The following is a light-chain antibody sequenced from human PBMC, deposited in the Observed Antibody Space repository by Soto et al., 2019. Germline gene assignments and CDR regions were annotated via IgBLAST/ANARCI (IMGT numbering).Light chain of an antibody. J-gene: IGLJ3*02. CDR1: SSDIGEYNY. CDR2: EVT. Sequence: QSALTQPASVSGSPGQSITISCTGTSSDIGEYNYVSWYQQHPGKAPKLIIYEVTNRPSGVSNRFSGSKSGNTASLTISGLQAEDEADYYCSSYTSSFTWVFGGGTQLTVL. CDR3: SSYTSSFTWV. V-gene: IGLV2-14*01.